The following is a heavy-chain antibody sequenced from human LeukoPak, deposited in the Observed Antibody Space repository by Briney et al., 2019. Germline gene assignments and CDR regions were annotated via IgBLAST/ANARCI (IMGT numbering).Heavy chain of an antibody. CDR1: GFTFSSYA. CDR3: ARDDYGDY. Sequence: GGSLRLSCAASGFTFSSYAMPWVRQAPGKGLEWVAVISYDGSNKYYADSVKGRFTISRDNSKNTLYLQMNSLRAEDTAVYYCARDDYGDYWGQGTLVTVSS. CDR2: ISYDGSNK. J-gene: IGHJ4*02. V-gene: IGHV3-30-3*01.